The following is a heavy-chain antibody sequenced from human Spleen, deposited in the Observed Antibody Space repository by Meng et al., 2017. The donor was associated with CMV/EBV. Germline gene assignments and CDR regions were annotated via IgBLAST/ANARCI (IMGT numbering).Heavy chain of an antibody. J-gene: IGHJ4*02. CDR3: ARGPSKDDSGC. CDR2: INPNSGGT. Sequence: QVQLVRLGVEGKKPGSSVKVSCKASGGTFTGYYMNWVRQAPGQGLEWMGWINPNSGGTNYAQKFQGRVTMTRDTSISTAYMELSRLRSDDTAVYYCARGPSKDDSGCWGQGTLVTVSS. CDR1: GGTFTGYY. D-gene: IGHD3-10*01. V-gene: IGHV1-2*02.